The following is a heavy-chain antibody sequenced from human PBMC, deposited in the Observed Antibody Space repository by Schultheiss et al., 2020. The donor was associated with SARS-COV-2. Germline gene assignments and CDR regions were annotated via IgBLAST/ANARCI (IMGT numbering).Heavy chain of an antibody. D-gene: IGHD3-10*01. Sequence: LRLSCTVSGGSISSGDYYWSWIRQPPGKGLEWIGYIYYSGSTYYNPSLKSRVTISVDKSKNQFSLKLSSVTAADTAVYYCARGSGGGYYYYGMDVWGQGTLVTVSS. V-gene: IGHV4-30-4*01. J-gene: IGHJ6*02. CDR3: ARGSGGGYYYYGMDV. CDR2: IYYSGST. CDR1: GGSISSGDYY.